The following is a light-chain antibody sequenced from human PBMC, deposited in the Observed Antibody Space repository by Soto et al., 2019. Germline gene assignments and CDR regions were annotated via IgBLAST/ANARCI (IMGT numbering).Light chain of an antibody. CDR1: SSDVGGYNY. V-gene: IGLV2-14*03. CDR2: DVI. J-gene: IGLJ2*01. Sequence: ALTQPASVSGSPGQSITISCTGTSSDVGGYNYVSWYQQHPGKAPKLMIYDVINRPSGVSNRFSGSKSGNSASLTISGLQAEDEADYYCSSYTSSSTYVVFGGGTKVTDL. CDR3: SSYTSSSTYVV.